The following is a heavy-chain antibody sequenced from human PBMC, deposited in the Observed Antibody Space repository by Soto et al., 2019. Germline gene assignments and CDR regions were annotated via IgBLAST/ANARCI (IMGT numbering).Heavy chain of an antibody. V-gene: IGHV3-23*01. CDR3: ANTLGAYFFWSAAPYYYYGMDV. CDR1: GFTFSSYA. CDR2: ISGSGGST. J-gene: IGHJ6*02. D-gene: IGHD3-3*01. Sequence: GGSLRLSCAASGFTFSSYAMSWVRQAPGKGLEWVSAISGSGGSTYYADSVKGRFTISRDNSKNTLYLQMNSLRAEDTAVYYGANTLGAYFFWSAAPYYYYGMDVWGQGTTVTVSS.